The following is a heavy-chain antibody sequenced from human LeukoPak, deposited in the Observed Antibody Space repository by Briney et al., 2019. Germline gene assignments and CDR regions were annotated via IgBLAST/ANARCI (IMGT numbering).Heavy chain of an antibody. J-gene: IGHJ3*02. CDR3: AREKQKRRGYSYGQLVNDAFDI. Sequence: PSETLSLTCAVYGGSFSGYCWSWIRQPPGKGLEWIGEINHSGSTNYNPSLKSRVTISVDTSKNQFSLKLSSVTAADTAVYYCAREKQKRRGYSYGQLVNDAFDIWGQGTMVTVSS. CDR2: INHSGST. CDR1: GGSFSGYC. D-gene: IGHD5-18*01. V-gene: IGHV4-34*01.